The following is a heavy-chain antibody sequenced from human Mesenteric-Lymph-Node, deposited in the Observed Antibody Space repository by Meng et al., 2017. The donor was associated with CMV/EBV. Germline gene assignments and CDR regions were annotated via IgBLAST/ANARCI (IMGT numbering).Heavy chain of an antibody. Sequence: SETLSLTCTVSGGSISSSSYYWGWIRQPPGKGLEWIGSIYYSGSTYYNPSLKSRVTISVDTSKNQFSLKLSSVTAADTAVYYCARYSSSVDYWGQGTLVTVSS. V-gene: IGHV4-39*07. D-gene: IGHD6-13*01. CDR2: IYYSGST. CDR3: ARYSSSVDY. CDR1: GGSISSSSYY. J-gene: IGHJ4*02.